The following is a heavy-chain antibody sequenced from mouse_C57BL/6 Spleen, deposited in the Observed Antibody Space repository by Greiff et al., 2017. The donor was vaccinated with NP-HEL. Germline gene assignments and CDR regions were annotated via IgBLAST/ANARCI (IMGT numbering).Heavy chain of an antibody. V-gene: IGHV1-39*01. D-gene: IGHD2-3*01. CDR3: ARASLDGYYFYFDY. J-gene: IGHJ2*01. Sequence: SGPELVKPGASVKISCKASGYSFTDYNMNWVKQSNGKSLEWIGVINPNYGTTSYNQKFKGKATLTVDKSSSTAYMQLNSLTSEDSAVYYGARASLDGYYFYFDYWGKGTTLTVSS. CDR1: GYSFTDYN. CDR2: INPNYGTT.